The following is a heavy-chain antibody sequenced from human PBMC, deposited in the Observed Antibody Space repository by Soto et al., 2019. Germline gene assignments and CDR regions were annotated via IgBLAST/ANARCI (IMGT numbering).Heavy chain of an antibody. D-gene: IGHD3-3*01. CDR2: ISAYNGNT. J-gene: IGHJ6*02. V-gene: IGHV1-18*01. CDR3: ARDPYDVWSGYYNEVGYYYGMDV. Sequence: ASVKVSCKASGYTFTSYGISWVRQAPGQGLEWMGWISAYNGNTNYAQKLQGRVTMTTDTSTSTAYMELRSLRSDDTAVYYCARDPYDVWSGYYNEVGYYYGMDVWGQGTTVTVSS. CDR1: GYTFTSYG.